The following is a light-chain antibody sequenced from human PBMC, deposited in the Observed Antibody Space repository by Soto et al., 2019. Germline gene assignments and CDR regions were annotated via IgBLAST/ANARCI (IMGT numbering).Light chain of an antibody. J-gene: IGKJ4*01. V-gene: IGKV1-5*03. CDR1: QSISPW. CDR3: QQYNTYPLT. Sequence: DIQMTQSPSTLTASVGDSVTITCRASQSISPWLAWYQQKPGKAPTLLIYKASSLEGGVPSRFSGSGSGTVFNITISSLQPEDFATYYCQQYNTYPLTFGGGTKVDIK. CDR2: KAS.